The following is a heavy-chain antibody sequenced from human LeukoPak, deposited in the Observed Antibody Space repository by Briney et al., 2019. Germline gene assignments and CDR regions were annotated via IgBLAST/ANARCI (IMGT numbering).Heavy chain of an antibody. V-gene: IGHV3-49*04. J-gene: IGHJ4*02. CDR3: TSGGGDYVWGSYRYSEFDY. CDR2: IRSKAYGGTT. Sequence: PGGSLRLSCAASGFTFSSYSMNWVRQAPGKGLEWVGFIRSKAYGGTTEYAASVKGRFTISRDDSKSIAYLQMNSLKTEDTAVYYCTSGGGDYVWGSYRYSEFDYWGQGTLVTVSS. D-gene: IGHD3-16*02. CDR1: GFTFSSYS.